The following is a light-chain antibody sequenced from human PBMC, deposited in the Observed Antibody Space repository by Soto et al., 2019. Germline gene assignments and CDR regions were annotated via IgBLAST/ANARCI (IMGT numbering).Light chain of an antibody. J-gene: IGKJ3*01. Sequence: IQMTQSPSSVSASVGDRVTMTCRASQGVGGWLAWYQQKPGKVPKLLIYATSSLHSGVPSRFSGSGSGTDFTLSISSLQPEDFATYYCQQSFRTPFTFGPGNKLDIK. CDR1: QGVGGW. CDR3: QQSFRTPFT. CDR2: ATS. V-gene: IGKV1-12*01.